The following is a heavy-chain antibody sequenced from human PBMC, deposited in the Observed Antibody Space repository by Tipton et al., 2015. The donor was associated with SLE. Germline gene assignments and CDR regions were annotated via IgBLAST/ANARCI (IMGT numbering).Heavy chain of an antibody. CDR3: ARRGSGAYAMDV. CDR2: IYPDDSST. Sequence: QLVQSGAQVKKSGESLKISCKASGFIFTNYWIGWVRQMPGKGLEWMGVIYPDDSSTRYSPSFQGQVTFSANRSINTAYLQWSSLKASDTAIYYCARRGSGAYAMDVWGQGTTVTVSS. J-gene: IGHJ6*02. D-gene: IGHD3-10*01. V-gene: IGHV5-51*03. CDR1: GFIFTNYW.